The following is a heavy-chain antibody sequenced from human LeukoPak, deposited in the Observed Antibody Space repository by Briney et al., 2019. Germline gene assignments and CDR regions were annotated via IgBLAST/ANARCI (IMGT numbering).Heavy chain of an antibody. Sequence: PPETLRPSSTVSGGSISSSSYYWGWIRQPPGKGLEWIGSIYYSGSTYYDPSLKSRVTISVDTSKNQFSLKLSSVTAADTAVYYCARPVYGDYDDYYDMDVWGKGTTVPVSS. D-gene: IGHD4-17*01. CDR2: IYYSGST. CDR3: ARPVYGDYDDYYDMDV. J-gene: IGHJ6*03. CDR1: GGSISSSSYY. V-gene: IGHV4-39*01.